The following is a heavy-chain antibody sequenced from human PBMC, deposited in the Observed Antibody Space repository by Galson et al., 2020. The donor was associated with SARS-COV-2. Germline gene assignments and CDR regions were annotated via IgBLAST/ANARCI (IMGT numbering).Heavy chain of an antibody. J-gene: IGHJ4*02. CDR1: GGSISGSTYY. CDR2: VDYRGNT. D-gene: IGHD3-16*01. Sequence: SETLSLTCSVSGGSISGSTYYWDWIRQPPGKALEWIGCVDYRGNTYYNPSFKSRVTISVDTSKTQFSLRMTSMTAADTAVFYCARRDRSFGAAPSWGQGTLVTVSS. CDR3: ARRDRSFGAAPS. V-gene: IGHV4-39*01.